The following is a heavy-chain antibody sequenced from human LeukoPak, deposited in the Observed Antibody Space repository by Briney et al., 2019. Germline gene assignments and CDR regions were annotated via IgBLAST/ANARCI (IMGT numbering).Heavy chain of an antibody. J-gene: IGHJ4*02. D-gene: IGHD3-3*01. CDR3: ARDFYDFWSGYHDS. CDR2: IYTSGST. V-gene: IGHV4-61*02. CDR1: GGSISSGSYY. Sequence: PSETLSLTCTVSGGSISSGSYYWSWIRQPAGKGLEWIGRIYTSGSTNYNPSLKSRVTISVDTSKNQFSLMLSSVTAADTAVYYCARDFYDFWSGYHDSWGQGTLVTVSS.